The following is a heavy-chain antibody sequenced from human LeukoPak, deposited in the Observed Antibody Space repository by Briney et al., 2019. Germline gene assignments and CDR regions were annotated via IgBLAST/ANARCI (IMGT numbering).Heavy chain of an antibody. CDR1: GGSFGGYY. CDR2: INHSGST. CDR3: GRGSSWRSFDY. D-gene: IGHD6-13*01. J-gene: IGHJ4*02. Sequence: SETLSLTCAVYGGSFGGYYWSWIRQPPGKGLEWIGEINHSGSTNYNPSLKSRVTISVDTSKNQFSLKLSSVTAADTAVYYCGRGSSWRSFDYWGQGTLVTVSS. V-gene: IGHV4-34*01.